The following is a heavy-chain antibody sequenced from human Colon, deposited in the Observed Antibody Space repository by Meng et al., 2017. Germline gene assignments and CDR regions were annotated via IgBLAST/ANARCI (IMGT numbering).Heavy chain of an antibody. CDR1: GDSSASNSAA. CDR2: TYYRSKYYN. J-gene: IGHJ4*02. CDR3: ARDWGDVRGGFDF. V-gene: IGHV6-1*01. Sequence: QVQLHQSGPGLVKPSQTPSLTGAISGDSSASNSAAWNWIRQSPSRGLEWLGRTYYRSKYYNDYALSVKSRITINPDTSKNQFSLQLNSVTPEDTAIYYCARDWGDVRGGFDFWGQGTLVTVSS. D-gene: IGHD3-10*02.